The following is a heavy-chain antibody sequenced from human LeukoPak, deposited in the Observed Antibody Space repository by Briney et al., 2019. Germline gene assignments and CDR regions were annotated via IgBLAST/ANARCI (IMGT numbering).Heavy chain of an antibody. J-gene: IGHJ4*02. Sequence: PSETLSLTCAVYGGSFSGYYWSCIRQPPGKGLEWIGEINHSGSTNYNPSLKSRVTISVDTSKNQFSLKLSSVTAADTAVYYRAREPAAIDYWGQGTLVTVSS. CDR1: GGSFSGYY. V-gene: IGHV4-34*01. CDR3: AREPAAIDY. CDR2: INHSGST. D-gene: IGHD2-2*01.